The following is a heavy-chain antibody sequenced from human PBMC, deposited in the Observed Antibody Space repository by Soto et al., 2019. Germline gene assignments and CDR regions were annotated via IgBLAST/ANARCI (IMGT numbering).Heavy chain of an antibody. Sequence: ASVKASCKASGYTFTSYGISWVRQAPGQGLEWMGWISAYNGNTGYAQKFQGRVTMTTNTSTSTAYMELSSLRSEDTAVYYCARGPSQYYDFWSGYYPFYYYYMDVWGKGTTVTVSS. CDR2: ISAYNGNT. CDR1: GYTFTSYG. V-gene: IGHV1-18*01. D-gene: IGHD3-3*01. J-gene: IGHJ6*03. CDR3: ARGPSQYYDFWSGYYPFYYYYMDV.